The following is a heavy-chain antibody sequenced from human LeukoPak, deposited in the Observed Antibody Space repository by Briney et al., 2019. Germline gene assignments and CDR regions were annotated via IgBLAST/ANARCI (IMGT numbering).Heavy chain of an antibody. V-gene: IGHV4-61*02. Sequence: PSETLSLTCTVSGDSISGANLYWPWIRQPAGKGLEWIGRVHSGGSTDFNPSLKSRVLISLDTSKNQFSLRLSSVTAADTAVYYCARGYTYGHGAMFDYWGQGTLVTVSP. CDR2: VHSGGST. J-gene: IGHJ4*02. CDR1: GDSISGANLY. CDR3: ARGYTYGHGAMFDY. D-gene: IGHD5-18*01.